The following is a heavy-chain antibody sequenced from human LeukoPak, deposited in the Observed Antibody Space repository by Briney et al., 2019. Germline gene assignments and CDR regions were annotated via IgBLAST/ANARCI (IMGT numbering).Heavy chain of an antibody. Sequence: PSETLSLTCAVYGVSFSGSYWSWIRQPPGKGLEWIGEINHSGSTNYNPSLKSRVTISVDTSKNQFSLKLTSVTAADTAVFYCARESGYYDVLTGYYNQNWFDPWGQGTLVTVSS. D-gene: IGHD3-9*01. CDR1: GVSFSGSY. CDR2: INHSGST. CDR3: ARESGYYDVLTGYYNQNWFDP. V-gene: IGHV4-34*01. J-gene: IGHJ5*02.